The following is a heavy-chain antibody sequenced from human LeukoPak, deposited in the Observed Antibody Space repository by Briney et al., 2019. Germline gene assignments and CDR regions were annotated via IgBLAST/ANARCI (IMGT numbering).Heavy chain of an antibody. CDR1: GGSFSGYY. CDR3: ARKIAYYDFWSGYSHFDY. CDR2: INHSGST. J-gene: IGHJ4*02. V-gene: IGHV4-34*01. Sequence: SETLSLTCAVYGGSFSGYYWSWIRQPPGKGLEWIGEINHSGSTNYNPSLKSRVTISVDTSKNQFSLKLNSVTAADTAVYYCARKIAYYDFWSGYSHFDYWGQGTLVTVSS. D-gene: IGHD3-3*01.